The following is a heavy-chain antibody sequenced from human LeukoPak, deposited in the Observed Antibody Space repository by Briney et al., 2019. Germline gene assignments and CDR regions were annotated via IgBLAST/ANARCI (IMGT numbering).Heavy chain of an antibody. CDR1: GFTFRSHA. J-gene: IGHJ6*02. CDR3: ARGGEGLGPYAMDV. Sequence: GTSLRLSCATSGFTFRSHAMHWVRQSPGKGLEWVAQIWYDGSNKYYADSVKGRFSVSRDNSKNTLYLQMNSLRVEDTAVYYWARGGEGLGPYAMDVWGQGTTITVSS. D-gene: IGHD3-10*01. CDR2: IWYDGSNK. V-gene: IGHV3-33*01.